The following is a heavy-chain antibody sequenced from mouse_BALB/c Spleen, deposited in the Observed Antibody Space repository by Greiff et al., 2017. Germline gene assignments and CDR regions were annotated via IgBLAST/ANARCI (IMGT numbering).Heavy chain of an antibody. CDR3: ARGEVYWYLDV. J-gene: IGHJ1*01. CDR1: GYTFTSYW. CDR2: IDPSDSYT. V-gene: IGHV1-69*02. Sequence: QVQLQQPGAELVKPGASVKLSCKASGYTFTSYWMHWVKQRPGQGLEWIGEIDPSDSYTNYNPKFKGKATLTVDKSSSTAYLQLSSLTSEDSAVYCCARGEVYWYLDVWGAGTTVTVSS.